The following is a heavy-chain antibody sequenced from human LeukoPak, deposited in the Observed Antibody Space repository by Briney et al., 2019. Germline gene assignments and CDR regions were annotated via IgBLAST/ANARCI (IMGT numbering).Heavy chain of an antibody. D-gene: IGHD2-15*01. CDR1: GYTFTDFY. V-gene: IGHV1-2*02. J-gene: IGHJ4*02. Sequence: ASVKVSCKASGYTFTDFYMHWVRQAPGQGLEWMGWINLNSGGTNFAQRFQGRVTMTRDTSISTAYMDLSRLISDDTAVYYCARDAGYCTGGSCWYFDHWGQGTLVTVSS. CDR2: INLNSGGT. CDR3: ARDAGYCTGGSCWYFDH.